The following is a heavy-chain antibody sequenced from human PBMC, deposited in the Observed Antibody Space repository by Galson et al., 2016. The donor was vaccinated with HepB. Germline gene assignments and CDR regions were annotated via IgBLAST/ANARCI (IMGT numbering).Heavy chain of an antibody. J-gene: IGHJ5*02. CDR2: ISYDGGNK. CDR3: AKGRAATPGTIDDWFDP. Sequence: SLRLSCAASGFTFSRYGMHWVRQAPGKGLEWVTFISYDGGNKYYADSVKGRFTISRDNSKNTLFLQMASLRAEDTAVYYCAKGRAATPGTIDDWFDPWGQGTLVTVSS. D-gene: IGHD6-13*01. V-gene: IGHV3-30*18. CDR1: GFTFSRYG.